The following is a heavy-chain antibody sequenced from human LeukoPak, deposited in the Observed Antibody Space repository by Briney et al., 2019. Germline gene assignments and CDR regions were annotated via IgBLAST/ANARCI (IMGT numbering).Heavy chain of an antibody. D-gene: IGHD2-2*01. CDR2: IYYSGCT. V-gene: IGHV4-59*01. J-gene: IGHJ4*02. Sequence: PSETLSLTCTISGGSISSYYWSWIRQPPGKGLEWIGYIYYSGCTNYNPSLKSRVTISVDTSKNQFSLKLSSVTAADTAVYYCARMGLILPAEFDYWGQGTLVTVSS. CDR1: GGSISSYY. CDR3: ARMGLILPAEFDY.